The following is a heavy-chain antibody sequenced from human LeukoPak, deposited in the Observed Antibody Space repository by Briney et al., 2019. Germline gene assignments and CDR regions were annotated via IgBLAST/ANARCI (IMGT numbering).Heavy chain of an antibody. CDR2: ISGSGGST. V-gene: IGHV3-23*01. CDR3: AKGESPYYYFDY. J-gene: IGHJ4*02. D-gene: IGHD3-10*01. Sequence: GGSLRLSCAASGFIFSSYAMSWVRQAPGKGLEWVSAISGSGGSTYYADSVKGRFTISRDNSKNTLYLQMNSLRAEDTAVYYCAKGESPYYYFDYWGQGTLVTVSS. CDR1: GFIFSSYA.